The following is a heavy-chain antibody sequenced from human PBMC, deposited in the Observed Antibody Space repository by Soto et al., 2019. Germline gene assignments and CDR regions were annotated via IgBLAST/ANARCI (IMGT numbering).Heavy chain of an antibody. CDR3: AKDSTIAVAGMGGDYYGMDV. J-gene: IGHJ6*02. CDR2: ISWDGGST. V-gene: IGHV3-43*01. D-gene: IGHD6-19*01. Sequence: GGSLRLSCAASGFTFDDYTMHWVRQAPGKGLEWVSLISWDGGSTYYADSVKGRFTISRDNSKNSLYLQMNSLRTEDTALYYCAKDSTIAVAGMGGDYYGMDVWGQGTTVTVSS. CDR1: GFTFDDYT.